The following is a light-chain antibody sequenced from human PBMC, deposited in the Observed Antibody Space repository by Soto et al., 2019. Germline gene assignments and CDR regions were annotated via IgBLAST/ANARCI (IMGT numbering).Light chain of an antibody. J-gene: IGLJ1*01. CDR3: QSYDSTLSARYV. CDR2: TSN. Sequence: QSVLTQPPSASGTPGQRVTISCSGSSSNIGTNSVSWYLQLPGSAPKLLIYTSNQRPSGVPDRFSGSKSGTSASLAITGLQAEDEGDYYCQSYDSTLSARYVFGTGTKVTVL. CDR1: SSNIGTNS. V-gene: IGLV1-44*01.